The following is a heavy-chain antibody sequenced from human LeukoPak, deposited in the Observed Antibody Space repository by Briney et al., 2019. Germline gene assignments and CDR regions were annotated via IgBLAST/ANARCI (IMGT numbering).Heavy chain of an antibody. CDR1: SGSINNYY. CDR2: IYYSGTT. J-gene: IGHJ2*01. Sequence: SETLSLTCTVSSGSINNYYWSWIRQPPGKGLEWIGYIYYSGTTNYNPSLKSRIIMSVDTSKNQFSLELSSVTAADTAVYYCARWAVTANWYFDLWGRGTLVTVSS. D-gene: IGHD2-21*02. CDR3: ARWAVTANWYFDL. V-gene: IGHV4-59*12.